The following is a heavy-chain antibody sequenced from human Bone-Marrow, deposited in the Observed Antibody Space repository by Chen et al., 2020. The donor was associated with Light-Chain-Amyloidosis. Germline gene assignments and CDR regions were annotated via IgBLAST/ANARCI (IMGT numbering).Heavy chain of an antibody. CDR2: IIPIFGTA. D-gene: IGHD2-2*01. V-gene: IGHV1-69*06. CDR3: ARVVPAAIGNWFDP. Sequence: QVQLVQSGAEVKKPGSSVKVSCKASVGTFSSYAISWVRQAPGQGLEWMGGIIPIFGTANYAQKFQGRVTITADKSTSTAYMELSSLRSEDTAVYYCARVVPAAIGNWFDPWGQGTLVTVSS. J-gene: IGHJ5*02. CDR1: VGTFSSYA.